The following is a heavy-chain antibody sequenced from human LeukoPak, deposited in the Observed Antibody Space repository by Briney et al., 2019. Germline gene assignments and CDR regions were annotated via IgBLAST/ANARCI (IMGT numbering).Heavy chain of an antibody. CDR2: IYYSGST. Sequence: SETLSLTCTVSGGSISSSRYYWGWVRQPPGKGLEWIGSIYYSGSTYYNPSLKSRVTISVDTSKNQFSLKLSSVTAADTAVYYCATAQLTTRIAAAGTSFDYWGQGTLVTVSS. CDR1: GGSISSSRYY. J-gene: IGHJ4*02. V-gene: IGHV4-39*01. D-gene: IGHD6-13*01. CDR3: ATAQLTTRIAAAGTSFDY.